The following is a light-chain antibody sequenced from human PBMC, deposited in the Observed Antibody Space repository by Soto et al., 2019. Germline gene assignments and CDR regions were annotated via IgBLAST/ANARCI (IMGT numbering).Light chain of an antibody. CDR1: QSISSY. V-gene: IGKV1-39*01. Sequence: DIQMTQSPSSLSASVGDRVTITCRASQSISSYLNWYQQKPGKAPKLLIYAASSLQSGVPSRFSGSESGTEFTLTISSLQTDDFSTYYCQQYHSYWTFGQGTKVDIK. CDR2: AAS. CDR3: QQYHSYWT. J-gene: IGKJ1*01.